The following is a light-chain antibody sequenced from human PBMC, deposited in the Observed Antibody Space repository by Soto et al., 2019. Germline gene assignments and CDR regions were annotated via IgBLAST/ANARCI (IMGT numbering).Light chain of an antibody. CDR3: QHFRA. Sequence: EVVLTQSPGTVSLYPGERATLSCRASQSVSSSYVAWYQQKRGQAPRLLMYGASSRATGIPDRFSGSGSGTDFTLTISRLEPEDFVLYYCQHFRAFGQGTRLEIK. CDR1: QSVSSSY. J-gene: IGKJ5*01. V-gene: IGKV3-20*01. CDR2: GAS.